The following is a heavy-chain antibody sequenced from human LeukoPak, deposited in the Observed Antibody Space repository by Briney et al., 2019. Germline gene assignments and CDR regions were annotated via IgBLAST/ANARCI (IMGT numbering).Heavy chain of an antibody. D-gene: IGHD2/OR15-2a*01. CDR1: GFTFSSFA. CDR3: AKDRTYYSYFDY. V-gene: IGHV3-23*01. CDR2: ISGSGGST. Sequence: GGSLRLSCAASGFTFSSFAMTWVRQAPGKGLEWVSAISGSGGSTYYADSVKGRFTISRDNSKNTLYLQMNSLRAEDTAVYYCAKDRTYYSYFDYWGQGTLVTVSS. J-gene: IGHJ4*02.